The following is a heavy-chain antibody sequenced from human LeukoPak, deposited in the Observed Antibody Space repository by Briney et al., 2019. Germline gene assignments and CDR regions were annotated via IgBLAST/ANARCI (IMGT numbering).Heavy chain of an antibody. CDR3: ARGYCSSTSCYRPGYYYYMDV. J-gene: IGHJ6*03. D-gene: IGHD2-2*01. V-gene: IGHV4-39*01. CDR1: GGSISSSSYY. CDR2: IYYSGST. Sequence: SETLSLTCTVSGGSISSSSYYWGWIRQPPGKGLEWIGSIYYSGSTYYNPSLKSRVTISVDTSKNQFSLKLSSVTAADTAVYYCARGYCSSTSCYRPGYYYYMDVWGKGTTVTVSS.